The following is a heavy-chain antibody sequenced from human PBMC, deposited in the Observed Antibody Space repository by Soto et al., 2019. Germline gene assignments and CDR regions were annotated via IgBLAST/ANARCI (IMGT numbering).Heavy chain of an antibody. J-gene: IGHJ6*02. CDR2: IKSKTDGGTT. V-gene: IGHV3-15*07. Sequence: PGGSLRLSCAASGFTFSNAWMNWVRQAPGKGLEWVGRIKSKTDGGTTDYAAPVKGRFTISRDDSKNTLYLQMNSLKTEDTAVYYCTTDPVGLSTVTIYYYYGMDVWGQGTTVTVSS. CDR3: TTDPVGLSTVTIYYYYGMDV. D-gene: IGHD4-17*01. CDR1: GFTFSNAW.